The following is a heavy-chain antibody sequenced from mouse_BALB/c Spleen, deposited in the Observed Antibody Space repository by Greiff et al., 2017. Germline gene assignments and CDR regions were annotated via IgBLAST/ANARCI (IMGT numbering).Heavy chain of an antibody. Sequence: DVQLQESGPGLVKPSQSLSLTCTVTGYSITSDYAWNWIRQFPGNKLEWMGYISYSGSTSYNPSLKSRISITRDTSKNQFFLQLNSVTTEDTATYYCAASTNWDSAWFAYWGQGTLVTVSA. CDR1: GYSITSDYA. V-gene: IGHV3-2*02. J-gene: IGHJ3*01. CDR2: ISYSGST. D-gene: IGHD4-1*01. CDR3: AASTNWDSAWFAY.